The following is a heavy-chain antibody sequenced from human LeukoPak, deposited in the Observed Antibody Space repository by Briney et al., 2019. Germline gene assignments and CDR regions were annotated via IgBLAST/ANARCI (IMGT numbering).Heavy chain of an antibody. CDR1: GYTFTGYY. V-gene: IGHV1-2*04. D-gene: IGHD6-25*01. J-gene: IGHJ4*02. Sequence: ASVKVSCKASGYTFTGYYMHWVRQAPGQGLEWMGWINPNSGGTNYAQKFQGWVTMTRDTSISTAYMELSRLRSDDTAVYYCARDAGYSSGWPDYWGQGTLVTVSS. CDR2: INPNSGGT. CDR3: ARDAGYSSGWPDY.